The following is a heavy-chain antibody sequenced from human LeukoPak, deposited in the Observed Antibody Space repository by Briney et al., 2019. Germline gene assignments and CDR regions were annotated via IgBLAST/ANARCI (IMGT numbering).Heavy chain of an antibody. D-gene: IGHD1-26*01. CDR1: GGSFSGYY. J-gene: IGHJ3*02. V-gene: IGHV4-34*01. Sequence: SETLSLTCAVYGGSFSGYYWSWIRQPPGKGLEWIGEINHSGSTNYNPSLKSRVTISVDTSKSQFSLKLSSVTAADTAVYYCARAGRWEGRPHAFDIWGQGTMVTVSS. CDR2: INHSGST. CDR3: ARAGRWEGRPHAFDI.